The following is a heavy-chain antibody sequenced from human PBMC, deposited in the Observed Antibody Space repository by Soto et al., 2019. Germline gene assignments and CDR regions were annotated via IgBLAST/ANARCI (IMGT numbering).Heavy chain of an antibody. CDR1: GGSITILNYY. CDR3: ARHYFDILAATYPWRYYHYMDV. V-gene: IGHV4-39*01. D-gene: IGHD3-9*01. Sequence: QLQLQESGPGLVKPSETLSLTCTVSGGSITILNYYWGWIRQPPGKGLEWIGSVYYSGNTYYNPSLKSRVTISVDTSKNQFSLKLSSVTAADTAVYYCARHYFDILAATYPWRYYHYMDVWGKGTTVTVSS. J-gene: IGHJ6*03. CDR2: VYYSGNT.